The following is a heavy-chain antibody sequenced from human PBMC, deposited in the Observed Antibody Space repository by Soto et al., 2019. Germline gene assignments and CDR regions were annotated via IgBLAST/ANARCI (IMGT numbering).Heavy chain of an antibody. V-gene: IGHV4-4*07. CDR2: IYTTGST. J-gene: IGHJ4*02. D-gene: IGHD6-19*01. CDR1: GGSIMSYY. CDR3: ARVVSGWHDY. Sequence: SETLSLTCSVSGGSIMSYYWSWIRQAAGKGQEWIGRIYTTGSTNYNPSLKGRVTMSVDTSKNQFSLKLSSVTAVDTAVYYCARVVSGWHDYWGQGTLVTVSS.